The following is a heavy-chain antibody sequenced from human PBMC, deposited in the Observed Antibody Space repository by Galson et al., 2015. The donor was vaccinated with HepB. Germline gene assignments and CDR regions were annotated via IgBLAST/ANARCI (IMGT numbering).Heavy chain of an antibody. D-gene: IGHD6-6*01. CDR1: GGTLSSYA. Sequence: SVKVSCKASGGTLSSYAISWVRQAPGQGLEWMGGIIPIFGTANYAQKFQGRVTITADESTSTAYMELSSLRSEDTAVYYCARPSGIAARDAFDIWGQGTMVTVSS. CDR2: IIPIFGTA. CDR3: ARPSGIAARDAFDI. V-gene: IGHV1-69*13. J-gene: IGHJ3*02.